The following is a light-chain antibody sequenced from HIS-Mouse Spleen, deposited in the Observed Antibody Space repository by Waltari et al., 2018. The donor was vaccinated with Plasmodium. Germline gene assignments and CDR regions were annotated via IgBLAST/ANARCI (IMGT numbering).Light chain of an antibody. CDR2: EGS. Sequence: QSALTQPASVSGSPGQSITISGTGTSRDVGRYNLVSWYQQHPGKAPKLMIYEGSKRPSGVSNRFSGSKSGNTASLTISGLQAEDEADYYCCSYAGSRVFGGGTKLTVL. J-gene: IGLJ2*01. V-gene: IGLV2-23*01. CDR1: SRDVGRYNL. CDR3: CSYAGSRV.